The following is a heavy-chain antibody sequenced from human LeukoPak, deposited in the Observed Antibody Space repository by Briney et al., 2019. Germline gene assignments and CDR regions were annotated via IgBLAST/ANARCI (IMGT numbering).Heavy chain of an antibody. D-gene: IGHD3-10*01. CDR1: GFTFTNAW. Sequence: GGSLRLSCAASGFTFTNAWMSWVRQAPGKGLEWVGRIKNEGDGGTTDYAAPVKGRFSISRDDSQNTLYLQMNSLKIEDTGVYYCTLHGFRDLDSWGQGTLVTVSS. CDR3: TLHGFRDLDS. J-gene: IGHJ4*02. CDR2: IKNEGDGGTT. V-gene: IGHV3-15*01.